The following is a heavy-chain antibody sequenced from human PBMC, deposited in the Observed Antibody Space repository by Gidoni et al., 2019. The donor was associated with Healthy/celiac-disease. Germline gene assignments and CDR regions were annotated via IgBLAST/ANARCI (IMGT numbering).Heavy chain of an antibody. V-gene: IGHV6-1*01. CDR2: TYYRSKWYN. D-gene: IGHD2-15*01. J-gene: IGHJ5*02. CDR3: ARDCSGGSCYGGGWFDP. Sequence: HSPSRGLEWLGRTYYRSKWYNDYAVSVKSRITINPDTSKKQFSLQLNSGTAEDTAVYYCARDCSGGSCYGGGWFDPWGQGTLVTVSS.